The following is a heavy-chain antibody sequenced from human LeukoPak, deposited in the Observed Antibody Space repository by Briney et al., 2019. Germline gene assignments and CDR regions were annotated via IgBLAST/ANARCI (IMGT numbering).Heavy chain of an antibody. V-gene: IGHV3-23*01. D-gene: IGHD2-15*01. CDR1: GFTFSSYA. J-gene: IGHJ4*02. CDR2: LTDSGGTT. CDR3: ARQDCSGGSCYLDY. Sequence: GGSLRLSCVASGFTFSSYAMGWVRQAPGKRPEWVSSLTDSGGTTYYVDSVKGRFTISRDYSKNTLYLQMNSLRTEDTAVYYCARQDCSGGSCYLDYWGQGTLVTVSS.